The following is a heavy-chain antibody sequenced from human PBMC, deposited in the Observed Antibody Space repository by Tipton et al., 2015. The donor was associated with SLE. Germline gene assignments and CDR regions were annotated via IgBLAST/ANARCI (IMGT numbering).Heavy chain of an antibody. CDR1: GGSIRRGGYY. V-gene: IGHV4-31*03. D-gene: IGHD3-10*01. CDR2: IYYSGST. Sequence: TLSLTCTVSGGSIRRGGYYWIWIRPHPGKGLEWLGYIYYSGSTYYNPSLKSRVAISVDTSKNQFSLKLSSVTAADTAVYYCARDTAHYGSGDGAFDIWGQGTMVSVSS. J-gene: IGHJ3*02. CDR3: ARDTAHYGSGDGAFDI.